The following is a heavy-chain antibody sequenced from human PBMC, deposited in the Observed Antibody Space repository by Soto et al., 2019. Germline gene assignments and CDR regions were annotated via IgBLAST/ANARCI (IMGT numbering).Heavy chain of an antibody. CDR1: GYTFTSYD. CDR3: ASESYGFPY. CDR2: MNPNSGNT. V-gene: IGHV1-8*01. D-gene: IGHD5-18*01. Sequence: QVQLVQSGAEVKKPGASVKVSCKASGYTFTSYDINWVRQATGQGLEWMGWMNPNSGNTGYAQKFQGRVTMTRNTSMRPGYMGLRSLRSEDTAVYYCASESYGFPYWGQGTLVTVSS. J-gene: IGHJ4*02.